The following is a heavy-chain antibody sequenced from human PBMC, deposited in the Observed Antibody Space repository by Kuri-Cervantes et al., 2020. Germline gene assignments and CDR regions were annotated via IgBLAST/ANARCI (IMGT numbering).Heavy chain of an antibody. CDR2: INHSGST. Sequence: GSLRLSCAVYGGSFSGYYWSWIRQSPGKGLEWIGEINHSGSTNYNPSLKSRVTISVDTSKNQFSLKLSSVTAADTAVYYCARLQYCSSTSCYAGFDYWGQGTLVTVSS. V-gene: IGHV4-34*01. D-gene: IGHD2-2*01. CDR3: ARLQYCSSTSCYAGFDY. J-gene: IGHJ4*02. CDR1: GGSFSGYY.